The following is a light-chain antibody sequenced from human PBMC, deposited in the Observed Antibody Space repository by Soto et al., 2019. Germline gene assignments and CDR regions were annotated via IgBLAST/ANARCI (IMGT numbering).Light chain of an antibody. CDR1: QDISSW. Sequence: DIQMTQSPPSVSASVGARVTITCRASQDISSWLAWYQQRPENAPKLLIHTASSLQSGVPSRFSGSGSGRYFTLTITSLQPEDFATYFCQQGHSFPFTFGPGTRVDLK. V-gene: IGKV1-12*01. CDR3: QQGHSFPFT. CDR2: TAS. J-gene: IGKJ3*01.